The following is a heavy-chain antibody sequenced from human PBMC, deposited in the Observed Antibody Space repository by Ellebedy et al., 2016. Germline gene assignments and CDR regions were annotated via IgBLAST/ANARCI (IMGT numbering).Heavy chain of an antibody. D-gene: IGHD1-26*01. J-gene: IGHJ3*02. Sequence: KVSCKGSGYSFTSYWIGWVRQMPGKGLEWMGIIYPGDSDTRYSPSFQGQVTISADKSISTAYLQWSSLKASDTAMYYCARRLHGEWELGPDDAFDIWGQGTMVTVSS. CDR1: GYSFTSYW. CDR2: IYPGDSDT. V-gene: IGHV5-51*01. CDR3: ARRLHGEWELGPDDAFDI.